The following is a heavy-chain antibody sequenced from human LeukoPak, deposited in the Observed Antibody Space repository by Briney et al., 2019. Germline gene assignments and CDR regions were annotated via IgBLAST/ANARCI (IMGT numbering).Heavy chain of an antibody. V-gene: IGHV3-23*01. CDR2: ISGGGHST. CDR1: GFIFNYYA. Sequence: GGSLRLSCAASGFIFNYYAMNWVRQAPGKGLEWVSAISGGGHSTCYADSVKGRFTISRDNSKNTLYLQMNSLRAEDTAVYFCAKGLEPGAFDIWGQGTRVTVSS. CDR3: AKGLEPGAFDI. J-gene: IGHJ3*02. D-gene: IGHD1-1*01.